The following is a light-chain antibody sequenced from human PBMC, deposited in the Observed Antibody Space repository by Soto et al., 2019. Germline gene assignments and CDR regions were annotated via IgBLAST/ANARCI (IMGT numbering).Light chain of an antibody. CDR2: GAS. V-gene: IGKV3-15*01. CDR3: QQYKNWPWT. Sequence: EFVMTQSPAPSTVSPVGVSTGCFRASQSISDTLAWYQQKPGQAPRLLIHGASTRATGFPARFSGSGSGTDFTLTISSLQSEDFAVYYCQQYKNWPWTFGQGTKVDIK. J-gene: IGKJ1*01. CDR1: QSISDT.